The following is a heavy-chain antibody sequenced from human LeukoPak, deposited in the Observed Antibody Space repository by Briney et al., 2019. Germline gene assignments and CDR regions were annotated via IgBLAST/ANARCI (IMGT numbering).Heavy chain of an antibody. CDR1: GFTFSSYS. CDR3: AREDSSSLDY. V-gene: IGHV3-21*01. Sequence: GGSLRLSCAASGFTFSSYSMNWVRQAPGKGLEWVSSISSSSSYIYYADSVKGRFTISRENAKNSLYLQMTSLRAEDTAVYYCAREDSSSLDYWGQGTLVTVSS. D-gene: IGHD6-6*01. J-gene: IGHJ4*02. CDR2: ISSSSSYI.